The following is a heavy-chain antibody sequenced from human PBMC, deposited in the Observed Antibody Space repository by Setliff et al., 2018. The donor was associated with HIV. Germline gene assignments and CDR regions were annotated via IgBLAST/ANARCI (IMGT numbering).Heavy chain of an antibody. J-gene: IGHJ4*02. CDR3: VKGPLGYCYSGSCYGRFDY. CDR1: RFTFSSHG. D-gene: IGHD2-2*01. CDR2: ISYDGGDK. Sequence: QPGGSLRLSCAASRFTFSSHGMHWVRQVPGKGLEWVAVISYDGGDKYYGDSVKGRFTISRDNSQSTLYLQMNSLRTEDTGIYYCVKGPLGYCYSGSCYGRFDYWGQGTLVTVSS. V-gene: IGHV3-30*18.